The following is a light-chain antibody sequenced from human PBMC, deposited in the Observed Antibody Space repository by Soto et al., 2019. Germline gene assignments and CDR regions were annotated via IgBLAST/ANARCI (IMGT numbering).Light chain of an antibody. CDR3: CSYAGSSTSWV. V-gene: IGLV2-23*02. CDR2: DVN. Sequence: QSALTQPASVSGSPGQSLTISCTGTSSDLGSYNLVSWYQQHPGKAPKLMIYDVNKRPSGVSNRFSASKSGNTASLTISGLQAEDEADYYCCSYAGSSTSWVFGGGTKLTVL. CDR1: SSDLGSYNL. J-gene: IGLJ3*02.